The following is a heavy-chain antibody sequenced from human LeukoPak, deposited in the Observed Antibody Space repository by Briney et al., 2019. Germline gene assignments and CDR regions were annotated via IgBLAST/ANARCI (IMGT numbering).Heavy chain of an antibody. D-gene: IGHD3-22*01. V-gene: IGHV3-74*01. J-gene: IGHJ4*02. CDR1: GFTFSSYW. Sequence: PGGSLRLSCAASGFTFSSYWMHWVRQAPGKGLVWVSRINSDGSSTSYADSVKGRFTISRDNAKNTLYLQMNSLRAEDTAVYYCARAGYDSSGYLFDYWGQGTLVPVPP. CDR2: INSDGSST. CDR3: ARAGYDSSGYLFDY.